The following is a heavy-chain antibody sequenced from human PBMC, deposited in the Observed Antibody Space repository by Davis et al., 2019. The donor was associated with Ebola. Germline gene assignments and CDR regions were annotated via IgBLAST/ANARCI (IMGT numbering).Heavy chain of an antibody. Sequence: SVKVSCKASGGTFSSYAISWVRQAPGQGLEWMGGIIPIFGTANYAQKFQGRVTITADKSTSTAYMELSSLRSEDTAVYYCARDLRYCSSTSCLTYYGMDVWGQGTTVTVSS. CDR1: GGTFSSYA. D-gene: IGHD2-2*01. CDR3: ARDLRYCSSTSCLTYYGMDV. V-gene: IGHV1-69*06. CDR2: IIPIFGTA. J-gene: IGHJ6*02.